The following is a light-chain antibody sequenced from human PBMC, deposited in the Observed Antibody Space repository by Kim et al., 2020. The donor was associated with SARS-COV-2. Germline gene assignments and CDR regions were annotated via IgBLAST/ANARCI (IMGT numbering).Light chain of an antibody. CDR1: TSNIGTNA. CDR3: SAWDDSLNGVI. CDR2: SNV. J-gene: IGLJ2*01. V-gene: IGLV1-44*01. Sequence: GQRGTIACSGSTSNIGTNAVNCYQQLPGTAPKLLIYSNVHRPSGVPDRFSGSKSGTSASLAISGLQSEDEADYYCSAWDDSLNGVIFGGGTQLTVL.